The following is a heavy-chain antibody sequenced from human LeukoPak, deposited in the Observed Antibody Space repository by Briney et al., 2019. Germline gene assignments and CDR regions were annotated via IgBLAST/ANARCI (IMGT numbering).Heavy chain of an antibody. CDR3: ARGSGSYSNR. D-gene: IGHD1-26*01. CDR2: ISSSGSTI. V-gene: IGHV3-48*04. Sequence: PGGSLRIFCSASGFPLRSFCMNWVRQAPGEGLEWVSYISSSGSTIYYADSVKGRFTISRDNAKNSLYLQMNSLRAEDTAVYYCARGSGSYSNRWGQGTLVTVSS. J-gene: IGHJ5*02. CDR1: GFPLRSFC.